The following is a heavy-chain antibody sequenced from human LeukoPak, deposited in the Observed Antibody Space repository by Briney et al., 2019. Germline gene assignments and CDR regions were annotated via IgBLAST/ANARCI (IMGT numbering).Heavy chain of an antibody. D-gene: IGHD6-19*01. V-gene: IGHV3-7*01. Sequence: GGSLRLSCAASGFTFSSYWMSWVRQAPGKGLEWVANIKQDGSEKSYVDSVKGRFTISRDNTKNSLYLQMNSLRAEDTAVYFCAREWAGPSFNYWGQGTLVTVSS. CDR1: GFTFSSYW. CDR3: AREWAGPSFNY. CDR2: IKQDGSEK. J-gene: IGHJ4*02.